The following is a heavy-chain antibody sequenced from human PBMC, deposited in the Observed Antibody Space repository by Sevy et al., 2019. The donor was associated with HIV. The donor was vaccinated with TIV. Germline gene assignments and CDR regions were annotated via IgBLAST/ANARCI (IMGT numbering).Heavy chain of an antibody. J-gene: IGHJ4*02. CDR2: IYYNGHI. CDR1: GGSTTSLY. D-gene: IGHD1-26*01. V-gene: IGHV4-59*08. Sequence: SETLSLTCTVSGGSTTSLYWNWIRQPPGKGLKWIANIYYNGHINYNPSLKSRVTLSLDTSKNQFSLRLSSVTAADTAMYYCAGENAWGRGYSWGQGTLVTVSS. CDR3: AGENAWGRGYS.